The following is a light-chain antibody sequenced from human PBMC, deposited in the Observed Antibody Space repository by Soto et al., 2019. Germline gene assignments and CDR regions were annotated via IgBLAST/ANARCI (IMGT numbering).Light chain of an antibody. CDR1: QGIRSY. Sequence: IQLTQSPSSLSASVGDRVTITCRASQGIRSYLAWYRQKPGTAPKLLIYAASTLQSGVPSRFSGSGSGTDFTLTISSLQPEDFATYYCQQLNSYPPTYTFGQGTKLEIK. J-gene: IGKJ2*01. V-gene: IGKV1-9*01. CDR2: AAS. CDR3: QQLNSYPPTYT.